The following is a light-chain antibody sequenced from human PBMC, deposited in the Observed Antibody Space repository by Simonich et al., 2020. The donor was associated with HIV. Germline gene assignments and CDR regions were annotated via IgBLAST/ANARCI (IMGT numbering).Light chain of an antibody. J-gene: IGLJ3*02. Sequence: QSALTQPASVSGSPGQSITISCTGTSSDVGGYNSVSWYQQHPGKAPKLMIYDVSKRPSGIPERFSGSSSGTTVTLTISGAQVEDEADYYCYSAADNNLGVFGGGTKLTVL. CDR3: YSAADNNLGV. CDR1: SSDVGGYNS. V-gene: IGLV2-11*01. CDR2: DVS.